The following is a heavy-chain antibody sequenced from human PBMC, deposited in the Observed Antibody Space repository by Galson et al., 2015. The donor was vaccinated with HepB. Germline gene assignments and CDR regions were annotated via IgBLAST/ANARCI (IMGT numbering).Heavy chain of an antibody. V-gene: IGHV3-9*01. D-gene: IGHD3-10*01. CDR2: ISWNSGSI. CDR3: AKSVRGAWEDYFDY. J-gene: IGHJ4*02. CDR1: GFTFDDYA. Sequence: SLRLSCAASGFTFDDYAMHWVRQAPGKGLEWVSGISWNSGSIGYADSVKGRFTISRDNAKNSLYLQMNSLRAEDTALYYCAKSVRGAWEDYFDYWGQGTLVTVSS.